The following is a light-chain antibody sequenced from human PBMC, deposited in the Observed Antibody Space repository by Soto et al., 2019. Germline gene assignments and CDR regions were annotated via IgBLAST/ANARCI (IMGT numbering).Light chain of an antibody. Sequence: DIVLTQSPGTLSLSPGERATLSCRASQSVSSSYLAWYQQKPGQAPRLLIYGASSRATGIPDRFSGSGSGTDVTLTISRLEPEDFAVYYCQQYGSSPTWTFGQGTKVEIK. CDR3: QQYGSSPTWT. CDR1: QSVSSSY. J-gene: IGKJ1*01. CDR2: GAS. V-gene: IGKV3-20*01.